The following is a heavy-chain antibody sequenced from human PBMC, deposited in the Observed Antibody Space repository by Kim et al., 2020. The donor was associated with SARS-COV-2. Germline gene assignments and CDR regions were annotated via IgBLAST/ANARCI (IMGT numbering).Heavy chain of an antibody. CDR1: GYTFSNYW. D-gene: IGHD3-16*02. CDR3: TRLRAGVMVFDS. CDR2: FYPDDSDI. Sequence: GESLKISCKGLGYTFSNYWIGWVRQTPGKGLEWMGIFYPDDSDIRYNPSFQGQVTDSADKSFSTAYLQWNSLKASDTAIYYCTRLRAGVMVFDSWGQGTLVTVSS. V-gene: IGHV5-51*01. J-gene: IGHJ4*02.